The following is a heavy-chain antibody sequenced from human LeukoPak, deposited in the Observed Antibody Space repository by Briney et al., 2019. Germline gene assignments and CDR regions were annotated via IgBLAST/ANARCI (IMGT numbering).Heavy chain of an antibody. D-gene: IGHD3-10*01. CDR3: AKEAYYYGSGRSHFDY. Sequence: GGSLRLSCAASGFTFDDYAMHWVRQAPGKGLEWVSGISWNSGSIGYADSVKGRFTISGDNAKNSLYLQMNSLRAEDTALYYCAKEAYYYGSGRSHFDYWGQGTLVTVSS. CDR1: GFTFDDYA. V-gene: IGHV3-9*01. CDR2: ISWNSGSI. J-gene: IGHJ4*02.